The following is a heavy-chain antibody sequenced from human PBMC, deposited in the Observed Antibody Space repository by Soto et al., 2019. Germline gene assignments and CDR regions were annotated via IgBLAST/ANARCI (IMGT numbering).Heavy chain of an antibody. CDR1: GYTFTSYD. V-gene: IGHV1-8*01. CDR3: ASGSYDYYYYGMDV. CDR2: MNPNSGNT. Sequence: QVQLVQSGAEVKKPGASVKVSCKASGYTFTSYDINWVRQATGQGLEWMGWMNPNSGNTGYAQKFQGRVTMTRNTSISPAYMELSSLRSEDTAVYYCASGSYDYYYYGMDVWGQGTTVTVSS. D-gene: IGHD3-10*01. J-gene: IGHJ6*02.